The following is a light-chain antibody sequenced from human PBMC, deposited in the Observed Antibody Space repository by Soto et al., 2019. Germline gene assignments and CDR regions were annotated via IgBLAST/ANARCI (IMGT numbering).Light chain of an antibody. CDR3: AAWDDRLSGFV. CDR1: SSNIGSNY. Sequence: QSVLTQPPSASGAPGQRVTISCSGSSSNIGSNYVYWYQQLPGTAPKLLIYRNNQRPSGVPDRFSGSKSGTSASLAISGLRSEDEADYYCAAWDDRLSGFVFATGTKLTVL. J-gene: IGLJ1*01. CDR2: RNN. V-gene: IGLV1-47*01.